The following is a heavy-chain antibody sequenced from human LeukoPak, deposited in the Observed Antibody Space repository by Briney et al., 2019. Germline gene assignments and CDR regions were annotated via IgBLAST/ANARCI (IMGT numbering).Heavy chain of an antibody. Sequence: PGGSLRLSCAASGFTFSSYAMSWVRQAPGKGLEWISYISYSTNAIYYADSVRGRFTISRDNAKNSLYLQMNSLRAEDTAVYYCARVPNWGFAYYFDDWGQGTLVTVSS. CDR2: ISYSTNAI. V-gene: IGHV3-48*01. J-gene: IGHJ4*02. CDR1: GFTFSSYA. CDR3: ARVPNWGFAYYFDD. D-gene: IGHD7-27*01.